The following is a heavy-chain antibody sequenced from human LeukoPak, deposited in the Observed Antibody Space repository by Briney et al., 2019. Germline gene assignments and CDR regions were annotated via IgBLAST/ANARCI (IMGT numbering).Heavy chain of an antibody. V-gene: IGHV3-66*01. Sequence: GGSLRLSCAASGFTLSSSNMGWVRQAPGKGLEWFSVIYSGGATYYPDSVKARFIISRDLSKNSLFLQMHYLRAEDTAVYYCAKIAVAYFDYWGQGTLVTVSS. D-gene: IGHD6-19*01. CDR2: IYSGGAT. CDR3: AKIAVAYFDY. J-gene: IGHJ4*02. CDR1: GFTLSSSN.